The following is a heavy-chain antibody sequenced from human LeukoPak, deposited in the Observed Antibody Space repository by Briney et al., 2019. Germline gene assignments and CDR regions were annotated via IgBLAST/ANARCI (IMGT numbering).Heavy chain of an antibody. CDR1: GFTFSSYG. CDR3: ARDGYHYGSGTYMYESGPAAPDY. CDR2: IRYDGSNK. V-gene: IGHV3-30*02. J-gene: IGHJ4*02. D-gene: IGHD3-10*01. Sequence: SGGSLRLSCAASGFTFSSYGMHWVRQAPGKGLEWVAFIRYDGSNKYYADSVKGRFTISRDNPKNTLYLQMYSLRPEDTAVYYCARDGYHYGSGTYMYESGPAAPDYWGQGTLVTVSS.